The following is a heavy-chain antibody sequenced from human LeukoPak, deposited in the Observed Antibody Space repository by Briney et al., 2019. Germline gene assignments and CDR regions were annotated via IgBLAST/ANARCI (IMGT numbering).Heavy chain of an antibody. CDR3: ARGPTLGGATILDY. CDR1: GFTFSSYG. V-gene: IGHV3-53*01. J-gene: IGHJ4*02. Sequence: GRSLRLSCAASGFTFSSYGMHWVRQAPGKGLEWVSFIYIGGSTYYADSVKGRFTISRDNSKNTLYLQMNSLRAEDTAVYYCARGPTLGGATILDYWGQGTLVTASS. D-gene: IGHD1-26*01. CDR2: IYIGGST.